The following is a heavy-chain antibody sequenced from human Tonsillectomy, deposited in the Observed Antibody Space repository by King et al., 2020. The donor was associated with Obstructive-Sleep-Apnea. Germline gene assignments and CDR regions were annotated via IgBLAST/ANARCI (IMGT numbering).Heavy chain of an antibody. V-gene: IGHV4-59*08. CDR2: IYYSGST. CDR3: ARHRSYNYDSSAYSDAFDI. J-gene: IGHJ3*02. CDR1: RGSISSYY. D-gene: IGHD3-22*01. Sequence: VQLQESGPGLVKPSETLSLTCTVSRGSISSYYWSWIRQPPGKGLEWIGYIYYSGSTNYNPSLKSRVTISVDMSKNQFSLKLSSVTAADTAVYYCARHRSYNYDSSAYSDAFDIWGQGTRVTVSS.